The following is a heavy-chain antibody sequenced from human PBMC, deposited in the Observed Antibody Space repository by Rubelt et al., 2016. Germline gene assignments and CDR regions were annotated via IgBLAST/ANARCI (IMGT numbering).Heavy chain of an antibody. J-gene: IGHJ3*02. CDR3: ARKKDTAMVTGAFDI. CDR2: INHSGST. CDR1: GGSISSYY. V-gene: IGHV4-59*12. Sequence: QVQLQESGPGLVKPSETLSLTCTVSGGSISSYYWSWIRQPPGKGLEWIGEINHSGSTNYNPSLKSRVTISVDTSKNQFSLKLSSVTAADTAVYYCARKKDTAMVTGAFDIWGQGTMVTVSS. D-gene: IGHD5-18*01.